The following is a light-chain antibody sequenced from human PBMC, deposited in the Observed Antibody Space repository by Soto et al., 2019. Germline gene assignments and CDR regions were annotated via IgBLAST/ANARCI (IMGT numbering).Light chain of an antibody. Sequence: DIPMTQSPSTLSASVGDRVTITCRASQSVSSWVAWYQQKPGKVPKLLISKASSLESGVPSRFSGSGSGTEFTLTISSLQPDDFATYYCQQYDSYWTFGQGTKVEIK. V-gene: IGKV1-5*03. CDR1: QSVSSW. J-gene: IGKJ1*01. CDR2: KAS. CDR3: QQYDSYWT.